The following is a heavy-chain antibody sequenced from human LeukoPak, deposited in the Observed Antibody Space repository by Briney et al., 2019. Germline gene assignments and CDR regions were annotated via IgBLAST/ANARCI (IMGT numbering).Heavy chain of an antibody. CDR3: AIGEDIVVVPAAMSPTRDYYYYGMDV. Sequence: ASVKVSCKASGYTFTSYGISWVREAPGQGLEWMGWISAYNGNTNYAQKLQGRVTMTTDTSTSTAYMELRSLRSDDTAVYYCAIGEDIVVVPAAMSPTRDYYYYGMDVWGQGTTVTVSS. V-gene: IGHV1-18*01. D-gene: IGHD2-2*01. CDR1: GYTFTSYG. J-gene: IGHJ6*02. CDR2: ISAYNGNT.